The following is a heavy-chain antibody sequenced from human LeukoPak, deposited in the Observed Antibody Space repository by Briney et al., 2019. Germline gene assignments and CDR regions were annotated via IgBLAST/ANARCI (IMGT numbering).Heavy chain of an antibody. J-gene: IGHJ5*02. Sequence: GASVKVSCKASGYTFTSYGISWVRQAPGQGLEWMGWISAYNGNTNYAQKLQGRVTMTTDTSTSTAYMELRSLRSDDTAVYYCARDLGEIVVVVAAKNWFDPWGQGTLVTVSS. CDR1: GYTFTSYG. D-gene: IGHD2-15*01. V-gene: IGHV1-18*01. CDR3: ARDLGEIVVVVAAKNWFDP. CDR2: ISAYNGNT.